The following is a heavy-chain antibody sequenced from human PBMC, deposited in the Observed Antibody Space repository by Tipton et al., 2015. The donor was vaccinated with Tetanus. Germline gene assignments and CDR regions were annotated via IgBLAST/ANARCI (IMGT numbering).Heavy chain of an antibody. J-gene: IGHJ4*02. Sequence: TLSLTCTVSGDSISSGDYYWSWIRQPPGKALEWIGYIYYSGSTNYNPSLKSRVTISVDTSKNQFSLKLSSVTAADTAVYYCARGTGDYWGQGTLVTVSS. D-gene: IGHD1-14*01. V-gene: IGHV4-61*08. CDR1: GDSISSGDYY. CDR3: ARGTGDY. CDR2: IYYSGST.